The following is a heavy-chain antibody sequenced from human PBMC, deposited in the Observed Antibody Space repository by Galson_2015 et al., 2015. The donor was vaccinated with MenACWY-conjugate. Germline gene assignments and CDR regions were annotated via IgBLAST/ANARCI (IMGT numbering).Heavy chain of an antibody. V-gene: IGHV3-30*02. J-gene: IGHJ5*02. CDR3: AKVDSRSSEWVS. CDR1: GFTFNRND. CDR2: IRYDGSDK. D-gene: IGHD6-6*01. Sequence: SGAEVKKPGESLRLSCAASGFTFNRNDMHWVRQAPGKGLEWVAFIRYDGSDKYYGDAVKGRFTISRDNSKNTLYLQMNSLRVEDTAVYHCAKVDSRSSEWVSWGPGTLVTVSS.